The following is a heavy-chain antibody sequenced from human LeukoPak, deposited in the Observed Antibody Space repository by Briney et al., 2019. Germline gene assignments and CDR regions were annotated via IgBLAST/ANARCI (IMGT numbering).Heavy chain of an antibody. CDR2: IYYSGST. CDR1: GGSVSSFY. V-gene: IGHV4-59*02. Sequence: PSEPLSLTCTVSGGSVSSFYWSWLRQPPGKVLEWIRYIYYSGSTNYNPSLKSRVTISVDTSKNQFSLTLSAVTAADTAVYYCVRDRGGGWGSYDYWGQGTLVTVSS. D-gene: IGHD3-10*01. CDR3: VRDRGGGWGSYDY. J-gene: IGHJ4*02.